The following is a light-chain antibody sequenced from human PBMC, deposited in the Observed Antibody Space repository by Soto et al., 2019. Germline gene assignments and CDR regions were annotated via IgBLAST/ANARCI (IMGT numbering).Light chain of an antibody. CDR1: QSGLSSSNNKNY. Sequence: DLVMTQSPDSLALSVGRRASIHCKSSQSGLSSSNNKNYLAWYQQTKGQAPKMLIYWASTRESGVPDRFSGSGSGTDFSLPISRLQAEDVEVYYCHQYYSNPWTFGQGTKVDIK. CDR3: HQYYSNPWT. CDR2: WAS. J-gene: IGKJ1*01. V-gene: IGKV4-1*01.